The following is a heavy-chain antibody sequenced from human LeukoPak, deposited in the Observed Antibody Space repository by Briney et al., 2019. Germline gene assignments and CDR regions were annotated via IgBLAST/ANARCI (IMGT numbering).Heavy chain of an antibody. CDR2: ISSSSSYT. CDR3: ARLVGYGDYSLDY. J-gene: IGHJ4*02. D-gene: IGHD4-17*01. Sequence: PGGSLRLSCAASGFTFSSYSMNWVRQAPGKGLEWVSSISSSSSYTYYADSVKGRFTISRDNAKNSLYLQMNSLRAEDTAMYYCARLVGYGDYSLDYWGQGTLVTVSS. V-gene: IGHV3-21*04. CDR1: GFTFSSYS.